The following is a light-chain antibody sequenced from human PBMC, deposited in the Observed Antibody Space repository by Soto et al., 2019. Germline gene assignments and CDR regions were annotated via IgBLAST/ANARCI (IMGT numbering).Light chain of an antibody. CDR1: SSNIGAGYD. J-gene: IGLJ3*02. CDR2: GNS. CDR3: QSYDSSLSGWV. V-gene: IGLV1-40*01. Sequence: QSVLTQPPSVSGAPGQRVTISCTGNSSNIGAGYDVHWYQQLPGTAPKLLIYGNSNRPSGVPDRFFGSKSGTSASLAITGLQAEDEADYYCQSYDSSLSGWVFGGGTKLTVL.